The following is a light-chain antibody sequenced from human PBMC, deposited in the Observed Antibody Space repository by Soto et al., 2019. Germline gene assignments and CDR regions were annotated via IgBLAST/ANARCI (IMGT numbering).Light chain of an antibody. CDR2: DVS. J-gene: IGLJ1*01. Sequence: SALTQPASVSGSPGQSITISCTGTSSDVGGYNFVSWYQQHPGKAPILMIFDVSDRPSGVSNRFSGSKSGNTASLTISGLQAEDEADYYCSSYTSSSTEVFGTGTKVTVL. CDR3: SSYTSSSTEV. CDR1: SSDVGGYNF. V-gene: IGLV2-14*01.